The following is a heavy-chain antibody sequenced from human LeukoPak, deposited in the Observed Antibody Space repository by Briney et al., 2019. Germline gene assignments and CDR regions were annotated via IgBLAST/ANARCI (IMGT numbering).Heavy chain of an antibody. D-gene: IGHD6-13*01. CDR1: GFTFDDYA. CDR3: AKDQSAGVFDY. Sequence: GGSLRLSCAASGFTFDDYAMHWVRQAPGKGLEWVSGISWNSGSIGYADSVKGRFTISRDNAKNSLYLQMNSLRAEDTALYYCAKDQSAGVFDYWGQGTLVTVSS. J-gene: IGHJ4*02. V-gene: IGHV3-9*01. CDR2: ISWNSGSI.